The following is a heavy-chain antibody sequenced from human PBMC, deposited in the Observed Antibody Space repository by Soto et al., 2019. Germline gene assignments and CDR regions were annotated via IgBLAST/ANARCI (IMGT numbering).Heavy chain of an antibody. CDR1: GFSFSSYA. CDR2: ISARGGSS. Sequence: EVQLVESGGGSVKPGGSLRLSCAASGFSFSSYAMVWVRQAPGKGLEWVSVISARGGSSYFADSVKGRFTISRDNSKNVLSLEMNSLRAEDTAIYFCAKGSIEYSASVDNWGQGTLVLVSS. J-gene: IGHJ4*02. CDR3: AKGSIEYSASVDN. V-gene: IGHV3-23*04. D-gene: IGHD4-4*01.